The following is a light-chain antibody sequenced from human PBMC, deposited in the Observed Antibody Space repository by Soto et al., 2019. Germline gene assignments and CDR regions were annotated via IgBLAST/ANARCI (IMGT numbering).Light chain of an antibody. J-gene: IGKJ4*02. V-gene: IGKV1-39*01. CDR1: QSISSY. CDR3: QQSYSTPPR. CDR2: AAS. Sequence: DIQMTQSPSSLSASVGDRVTITCRASQSISSYLNWYQQKPGKAPKLLIYAASSLQSGVPSWFSGSGSGTDFTLTISSLQPEDFATYYCQQSYSTPPRFGGGTKVEIK.